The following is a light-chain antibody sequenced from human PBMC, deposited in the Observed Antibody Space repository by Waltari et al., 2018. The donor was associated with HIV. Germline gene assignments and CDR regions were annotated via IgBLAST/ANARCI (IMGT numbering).Light chain of an antibody. CDR2: GNG. CDR1: RSNLGAGHD. V-gene: IGLV1-40*01. CDR3: HSFDNRMKAV. J-gene: IGLJ3*02. Sequence: QSVLTQPPSVSGAPGQRVSISCTGTRSNLGAGHDVHWYQHLPGAAPKLLIFGNGNRPAGDPDRFCGFKSGSTASLAITGLQAEDDGDYYCHSFDNRMKAVVGGGTKLTVL.